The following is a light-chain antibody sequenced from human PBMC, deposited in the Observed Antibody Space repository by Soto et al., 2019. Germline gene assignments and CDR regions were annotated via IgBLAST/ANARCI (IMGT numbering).Light chain of an antibody. J-gene: IGLJ1*01. CDR2: SDN. CDR1: RSNIGVNY. Sequence: QSVLTQPPSASGTPGQRVSISCSGGRSNIGVNYVYWYQQLPGTAPKLLIYSDNQRPSGVPGRFSGSKSGTSASLAISGLRSDDEADYYCAAWDDSLSGYVFGTGTKGTVL. V-gene: IGLV1-47*02. CDR3: AAWDDSLSGYV.